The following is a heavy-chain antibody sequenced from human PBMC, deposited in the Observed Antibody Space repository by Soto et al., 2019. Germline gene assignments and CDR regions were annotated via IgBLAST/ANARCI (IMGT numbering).Heavy chain of an antibody. V-gene: IGHV4-30-4*01. D-gene: IGHD2-21*02. CDR2: IYYSGST. Sequence: QVQLQESGPGLVKPSQTLSLTCTVSGGSISSGDYYWSWIRQPPGKGLEWIGYIYYSGSTYYNPSLKSRVTISVDTSKNQFSLKLSSVTAADTAVYYCARSCGGDCYRAEYFQHWGQGTLVTVSS. CDR3: ARSCGGDCYRAEYFQH. CDR1: GGSISSGDYY. J-gene: IGHJ1*01.